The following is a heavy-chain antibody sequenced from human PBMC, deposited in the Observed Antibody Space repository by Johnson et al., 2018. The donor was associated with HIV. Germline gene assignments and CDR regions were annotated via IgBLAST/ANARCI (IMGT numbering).Heavy chain of an antibody. V-gene: IGHV3-30*04. CDR2: ISYDGSNK. CDR3: AKDRGAARAFDAFDI. CDR1: GFTFSSYA. J-gene: IGHJ3*02. Sequence: QMLLVESGGGVVQPGRSLRLSCAASGFTFSSYAMHWVRQAPGKGLEWVAVISYDGSNKYYADSVKGRFTISRDNSKNTLYLQMNSLRAEDKAVYYCAKDRGAARAFDAFDIWGQGTMVTVSS. D-gene: IGHD6-6*01.